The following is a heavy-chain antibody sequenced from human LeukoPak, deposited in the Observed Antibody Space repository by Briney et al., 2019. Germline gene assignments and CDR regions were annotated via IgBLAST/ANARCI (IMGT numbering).Heavy chain of an antibody. CDR2: IIPIFGTA. CDR1: GGTFNSYA. Sequence: SVKVSCKASGGTFNSYAISWVRQAPGQGLEWMGGIIPIFGTANYAQKFQGRVTITADESTSTAYMELSSLRSEDTAVYYCARVGGKANFDYWGQGTLVTVSS. J-gene: IGHJ4*02. V-gene: IGHV1-69*13. D-gene: IGHD3-16*01. CDR3: ARVGGKANFDY.